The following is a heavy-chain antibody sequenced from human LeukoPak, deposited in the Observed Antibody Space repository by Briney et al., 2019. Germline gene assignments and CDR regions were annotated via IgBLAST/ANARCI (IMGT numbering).Heavy chain of an antibody. V-gene: IGHV4-59*01. J-gene: IGHJ4*02. CDR1: GCPIISYY. Sequence: SSGTLSLTFPVSGCPIISYYWSWIRQPPGKGLEGIGYIYYSGSTNYNPSLKSRVTITVDTSKNQFSLKLSSVTAADTAVYYCARGCSSGGYGGGYFDYWGQGTLVTVSS. D-gene: IGHD6-19*01. CDR2: IYYSGST. CDR3: ARGCSSGGYGGGYFDY.